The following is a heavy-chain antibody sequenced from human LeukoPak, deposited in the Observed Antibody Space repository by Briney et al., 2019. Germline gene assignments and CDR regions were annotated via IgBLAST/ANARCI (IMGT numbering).Heavy chain of an antibody. CDR2: IIPIFGTA. Sequence: GASVKVSCKASGGTFISYAISWVRQAPGQGLEWMGGIIPIFGTANYAQKFRGRVTITADKSTRTAYMELSSLRSEDTAVYYCARSFSASNWLDPWGQGTLVTVSS. CDR3: ARSFSASNWLDP. CDR1: GGTFISYA. J-gene: IGHJ5*02. V-gene: IGHV1-69*06.